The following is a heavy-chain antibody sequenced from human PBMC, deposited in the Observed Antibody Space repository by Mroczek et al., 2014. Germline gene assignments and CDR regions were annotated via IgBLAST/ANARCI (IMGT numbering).Heavy chain of an antibody. Sequence: QVQLVQSGPGLVKPSQTLSLTCTVSGGSISSGSYYWSWIRQPAGKGLEWIGRIYTSGSTNYNPSLKSRVTISVDTSKNQFSLKLSSVTAADTAVYYCARESLSIVVVVAATAAGAFDIWGQGTMVTVSS. CDR3: ARESLSIVVVVAATAAGAFDI. V-gene: IGHV4-61*02. D-gene: IGHD2-15*01. CDR1: GGSISSGSYY. CDR2: IYTSGST. J-gene: IGHJ3*02.